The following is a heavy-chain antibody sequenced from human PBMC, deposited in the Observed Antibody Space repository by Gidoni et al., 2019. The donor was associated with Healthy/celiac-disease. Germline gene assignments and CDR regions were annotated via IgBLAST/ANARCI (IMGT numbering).Heavy chain of an antibody. CDR3: ARDLRGTGAFAI. CDR2: IIPIFGTA. Sequence: QVQLVQSGAEVTQPGCSVKVSCQAAGGTFSSYAISWVRQAPGPGLEWMGGIIPIFGTANYAPKFQGSVTITADTSTSTAHMELSSLRSEDTAVYYCARDLRGTGAFAIWGQGTMVPVSS. CDR1: GGTFSSYA. V-gene: IGHV1-69*06. J-gene: IGHJ3*02. D-gene: IGHD1-1*01.